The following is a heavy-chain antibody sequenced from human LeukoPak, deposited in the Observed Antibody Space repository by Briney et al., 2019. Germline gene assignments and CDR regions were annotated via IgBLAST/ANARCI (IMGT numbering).Heavy chain of an antibody. V-gene: IGHV3-53*01. CDR2: IHYDGKI. Sequence: GGSLRLSCAASGFSVSGKFMSWVRPAPGKGLEWVSIIHYDGKIRYAGSVGGRFTIYRDDSENTLFLQMNSLRVDDTAVYFCASGDGYLQPYWGRGTLVTVSS. CDR1: GFSVSGKF. D-gene: IGHD2-21*01. J-gene: IGHJ4*02. CDR3: ASGDGYLQPY.